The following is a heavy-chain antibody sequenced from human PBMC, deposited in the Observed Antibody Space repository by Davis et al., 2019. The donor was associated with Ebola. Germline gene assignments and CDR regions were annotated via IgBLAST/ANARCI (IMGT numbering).Heavy chain of an antibody. D-gene: IGHD3-10*01. V-gene: IGHV1-69*06. J-gene: IGHJ3*02. CDR3: ASGLGGLMVQGVIIPHDAFDI. CDR2: IIPIFGTA. CDR1: GGTFSSYA. Sequence: SVKVSCKASGGTFSSYAISWVRQAPGQGLEWMGGIIPIFGTANYAQKFQGRVTITADKSTSTAYMELSSLRSEDTAVYYCASGLGGLMVQGVIIPHDAFDIWGQGTMVTVSS.